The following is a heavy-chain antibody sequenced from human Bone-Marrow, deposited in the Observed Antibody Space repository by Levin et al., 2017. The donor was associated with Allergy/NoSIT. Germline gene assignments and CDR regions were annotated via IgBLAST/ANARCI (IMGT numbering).Heavy chain of an antibody. CDR2: IDPNAGVT. V-gene: IGHV1-2*06. D-gene: IGHD1-14*01. CDR3: AREADRGGFDF. Sequence: ASVKVSCKASGYTFTGYYIHWVRQAPGQGLEWMGRIDPNAGVTKYAQKFQGRVTMTRDMSISTVYIELAGLISDDSAFYYCAREADRGGFDFWGQGTLVTVSS. CDR1: GYTFTGYY. J-gene: IGHJ4*02.